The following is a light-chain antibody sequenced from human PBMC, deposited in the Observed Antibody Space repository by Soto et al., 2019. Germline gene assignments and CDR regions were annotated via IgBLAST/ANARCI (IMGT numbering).Light chain of an antibody. V-gene: IGKV4-1*01. CDR2: WAS. J-gene: IGKJ1*01. CDR1: QSVLYRSNNKRY. CDR3: QQYYSIPWT. Sequence: DIVMTQSPDSLAVSLGERATINCKSSQSVLYRSNNKRYLAWYQQKPGQPPKLLINWASTRESGVPDRFSGSGSGTDFTLTISSLQAEDVAVYYCQQYYSIPWTFGQGTKVEIK.